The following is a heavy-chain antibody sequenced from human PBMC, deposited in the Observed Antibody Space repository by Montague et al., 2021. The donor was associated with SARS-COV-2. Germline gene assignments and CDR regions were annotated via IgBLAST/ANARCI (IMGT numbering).Heavy chain of an antibody. CDR1: GDSVSSNIAT. CDR3: ARIPVGSKYYFDF. D-gene: IGHD2-2*01. V-gene: IGHV6-1*01. Sequence: CAISGDSVSSNIATWNWIRQSPSSGLEWLGRTYYRSKWYNDYAESVKSRITIDPDTSKHQFPLHLNSVTPEDTAVYYCARIPVGSKYYFDFWGQGTLVTVSS. CDR2: TYYRSKWYN. J-gene: IGHJ4*02.